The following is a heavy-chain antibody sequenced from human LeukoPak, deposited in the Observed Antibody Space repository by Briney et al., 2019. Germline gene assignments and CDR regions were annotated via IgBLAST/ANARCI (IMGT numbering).Heavy chain of an antibody. Sequence: GGSLRLSCAASGFTFSSYSMNWVRRAPGEGLEWVSYISSSSSTIYYADSVKGRFTISRDNAKNSLYLQLNSLRAEDTAVYYCARSLPFDYWGQGTLVTVSS. CDR2: ISSSSSTI. CDR3: ARSLPFDY. V-gene: IGHV3-48*04. J-gene: IGHJ4*02. CDR1: GFTFSSYS.